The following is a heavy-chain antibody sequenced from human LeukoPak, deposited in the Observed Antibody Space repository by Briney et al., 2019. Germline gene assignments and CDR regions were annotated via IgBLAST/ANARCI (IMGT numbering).Heavy chain of an antibody. Sequence: GGSLRLSCEGPGFTFNSYVMIWVRQAPGKGLEWVSGITGSGGSTYYADSVKGRFTISRDNSKNTLYLQMNSLRAEDTAVYYCATFTVTTSPLEDYWGQGTLVTVSS. CDR1: GFTFNSYV. CDR3: ATFTVTTSPLEDY. J-gene: IGHJ4*02. D-gene: IGHD4-17*01. CDR2: ITGSGGST. V-gene: IGHV3-23*01.